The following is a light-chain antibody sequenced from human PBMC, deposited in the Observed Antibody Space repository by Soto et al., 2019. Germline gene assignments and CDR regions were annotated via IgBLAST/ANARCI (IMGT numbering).Light chain of an antibody. J-gene: IGKJ5*01. CDR2: GAT. V-gene: IGKV3-15*01. CDR1: QSVSSN. CDR3: QQYNNWPL. Sequence: EIVMPQSPATLSVSPGARFTLSCRATQSVSSNLAWYQQNPGQAPRLLIYGATTRATGIPARFSGSGSGTEFTLTISSLQSEDFAVYYRQQYNNWPLFGQGTRLEIK.